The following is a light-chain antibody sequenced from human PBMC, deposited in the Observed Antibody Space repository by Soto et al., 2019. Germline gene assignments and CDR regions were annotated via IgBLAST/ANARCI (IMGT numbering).Light chain of an antibody. J-gene: IGLJ1*01. V-gene: IGLV2-14*03. CDR2: DVS. CDR1: SSDIGDSNY. Sequence: QSVLTQPASVSGSPGQSITISCTGTSSDIGDSNYVSWYQQHPGKAPKLVIYDVSNRPSGVSNRFSGSKSANTASLTISGLQAEVEANYYFSSYIGSSDSYVFGTGTKVAVL. CDR3: SSYIGSSDSYV.